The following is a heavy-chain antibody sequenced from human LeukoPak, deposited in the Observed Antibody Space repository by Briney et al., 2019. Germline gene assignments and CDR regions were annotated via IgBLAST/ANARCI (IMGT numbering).Heavy chain of an antibody. J-gene: IGHJ4*02. D-gene: IGHD6-19*01. CDR1: GGCISRYY. CDR2: IYTSGST. V-gene: IGHV4-4*07. Sequence: SDTLSLTCTVCGGCISRYYWRGIRQPAGKGLEGIGRIYTSGSTNYNPSLKSRVTMSVDTSKNQFSLKLSSVTAADTAVYYCARGSYSGWGKDSWGQGTLVTVSS. CDR3: ARGSYSGWGKDS.